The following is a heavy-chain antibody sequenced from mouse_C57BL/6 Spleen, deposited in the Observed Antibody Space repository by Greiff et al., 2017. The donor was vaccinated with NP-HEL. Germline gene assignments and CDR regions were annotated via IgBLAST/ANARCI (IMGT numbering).Heavy chain of an antibody. V-gene: IGHV1-80*01. J-gene: IGHJ4*01. Sequence: QVQLQQSGAELVKPGASVKISCKASGYAFSSYWMNWVKQRPGKGLEWIGQIYPGDGDTNYNGKFKGKATLTADKSSSTAYMQLSSLTSEDSAVYFCARPRYEDYAMDYWGQGTSVTVSS. CDR2: IYPGDGDT. CDR1: GYAFSSYW. D-gene: IGHD1-1*01. CDR3: ARPRYEDYAMDY.